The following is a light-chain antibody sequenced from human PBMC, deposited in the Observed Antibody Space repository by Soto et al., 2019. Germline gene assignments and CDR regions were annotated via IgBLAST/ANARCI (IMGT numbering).Light chain of an antibody. J-gene: IGLJ2*01. CDR1: SSDVGGYNY. V-gene: IGLV2-8*01. Sequence: QSALTQPPSASGSPGQSVTISCTGTSSDVGGYNYVSWYQQYPGKAPKLMIYEVSKGPSGVPDRFSGSKSGNTASLTVSGLQAEDEADYYCSSYAGGNTFIFGGGTKFTVL. CDR2: EVS. CDR3: SSYAGGNTFI.